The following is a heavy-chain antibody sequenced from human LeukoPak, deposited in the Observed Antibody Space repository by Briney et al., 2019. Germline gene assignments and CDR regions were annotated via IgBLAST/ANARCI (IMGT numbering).Heavy chain of an antibody. D-gene: IGHD3-22*01. J-gene: IGHJ3*02. CDR1: GFTFSSYS. V-gene: IGHV3-21*01. Sequence: PGGSLRLSCAASGFTFSSYSMNWVRQAPGKGLEWVSSISSSSSYIYYADSVKGRFTISRDNAKNSLYPQMNSLRAEDTAVYYCARDRSDYDSSGYYYCAFDIWGQGTMVTVSS. CDR3: ARDRSDYDSSGYYYCAFDI. CDR2: ISSSSSYI.